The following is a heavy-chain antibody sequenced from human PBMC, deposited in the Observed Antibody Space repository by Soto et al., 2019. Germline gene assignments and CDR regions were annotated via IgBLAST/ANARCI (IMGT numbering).Heavy chain of an antibody. CDR2: IKQDGSEK. CDR1: GFTLSSYW. Sequence: EVQLVESGGGLVQPGGSLRLSCAASGFTLSSYWMSWVRQAPGKGLEWVANIKQDGSEKYYVDSVKGRFTISRDTAKSSLYWKLNSLEAEETAVYYWRGGYGSSYWPRYSGMDVWAQGTPVTVSS. D-gene: IGHD6-13*01. CDR3: RGGYGSSYWPRYSGMDV. J-gene: IGHJ6*02. V-gene: IGHV3-7*05.